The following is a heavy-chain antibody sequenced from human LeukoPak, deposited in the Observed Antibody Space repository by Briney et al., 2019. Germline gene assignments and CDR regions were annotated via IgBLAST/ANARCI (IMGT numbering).Heavy chain of an antibody. J-gene: IGHJ3*02. V-gene: IGHV3-48*04. D-gene: IGHD6-19*01. CDR3: ARGYSSGRGAFDI. CDR2: ISSSSSTI. CDR1: GFTFSIYS. Sequence: PGGSLRLSCAASGFTFSIYSMNWVRQAPGKGLEWISYISSSSSTIYYADSVKGRFAISRDNAKNSLYLQMNSLRVEDTAVYYCARGYSSGRGAFDIWGQGTMVTVSS.